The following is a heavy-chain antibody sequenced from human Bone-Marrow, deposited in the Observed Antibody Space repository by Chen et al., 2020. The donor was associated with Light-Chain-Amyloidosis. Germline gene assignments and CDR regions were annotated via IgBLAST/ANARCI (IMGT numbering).Heavy chain of an antibody. CDR3: ARDRPRSYYDSSGYYDY. V-gene: IGHV3-21*01. Sequence: EVQLEESGGGLVQPGRSLRLSCAASGFTFSSYSMNWVRQAPGKGLEWVSSISSSSSYIYYADSVKGRFTISRDNAKNSLYLQMNSLRAEDTAVYYCARDRPRSYYDSSGYYDYWGQGTLVTVSS. CDR1: GFTFSSYS. CDR2: ISSSSSYI. J-gene: IGHJ4*02. D-gene: IGHD3-22*01.